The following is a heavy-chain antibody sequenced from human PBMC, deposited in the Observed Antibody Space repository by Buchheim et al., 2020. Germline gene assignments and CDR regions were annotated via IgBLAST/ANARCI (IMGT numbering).Heavy chain of an antibody. V-gene: IGHV4-39*01. D-gene: IGHD5-24*01. Sequence: QLQLQESGPGLVKPSETLSLTCTVSGGSISSSSYYWGWIRQPPGKGLEWIVSIYYSGSTYYNPSLKSRVTISVDTSKNQFSLKLSSVTAADTAVYYCARQGEDGYNLDYFDYWGQGTL. CDR1: GGSISSSSYY. J-gene: IGHJ4*02. CDR3: ARQGEDGYNLDYFDY. CDR2: IYYSGST.